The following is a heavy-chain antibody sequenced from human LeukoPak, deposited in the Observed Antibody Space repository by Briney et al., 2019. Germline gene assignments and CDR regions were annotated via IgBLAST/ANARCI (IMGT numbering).Heavy chain of an antibody. V-gene: IGHV4-59*01. Sequence: SETLSLTCTVSGGSISSYYWSWIRQPPGKGLEWIGYIYYSGSTNYNPSLKSRVTISVDTSKNQFSLKLSSVTAADTAVYYCARVMMATQSGFDYWGQGTLVTVSS. CDR1: GGSISSYY. J-gene: IGHJ4*02. CDR2: IYYSGST. D-gene: IGHD5-24*01. CDR3: ARVMMATQSGFDY.